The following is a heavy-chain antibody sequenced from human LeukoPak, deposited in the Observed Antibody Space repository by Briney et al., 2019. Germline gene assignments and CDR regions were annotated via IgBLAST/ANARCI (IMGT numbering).Heavy chain of an antibody. D-gene: IGHD1-1*01. CDR2: IYYSGST. V-gene: IGHV4-59*01. J-gene: IGHJ4*02. CDR1: GGSISSYY. Sequence: PSETLSLTCTVSGGSISSYYWSWIRQPPGKGLEWIGYIYYSGSTYYNPSLKSRVTISVDTSKNQFSLKLSSVTAADTAVYYCARDRTGTAYYFDYWGRGTLVTVSS. CDR3: ARDRTGTAYYFDY.